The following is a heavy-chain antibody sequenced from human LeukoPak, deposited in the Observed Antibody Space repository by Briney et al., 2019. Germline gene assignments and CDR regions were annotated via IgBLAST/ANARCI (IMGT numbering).Heavy chain of an antibody. V-gene: IGHV4-59*01. CDR3: ARSSPGSGYGGGWFDP. D-gene: IGHD6-19*01. CDR2: IYYSGST. CDR1: GGSISSYY. Sequence: SETLSLTCTVSGGSISSYYWSWIRQPPGKGLEWIGYIYYSGSTNYNPSLKSRVTISVDTSKNQFSLKLSSVTAADTAVYYCARSSPGSGYGGGWFDPWGQGTLVTVSS. J-gene: IGHJ5*02.